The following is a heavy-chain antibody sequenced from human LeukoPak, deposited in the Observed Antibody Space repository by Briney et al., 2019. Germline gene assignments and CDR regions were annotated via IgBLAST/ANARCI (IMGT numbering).Heavy chain of an antibody. D-gene: IGHD4-17*01. CDR2: IYYSGST. CDR3: ARGPHDYGDYGVDY. CDR1: GGSISSGGYY. J-gene: IGHJ4*02. V-gene: IGHV4-31*03. Sequence: SQTLSLTCTVSGGSISSGGYYWSWLRQHPGKGLEWIGYIYYSGSTYYNPSLKSRVTISVDMSKNQFSLKLSSVTAADTAVYYCARGPHDYGDYGVDYWGQGTLVTVSS.